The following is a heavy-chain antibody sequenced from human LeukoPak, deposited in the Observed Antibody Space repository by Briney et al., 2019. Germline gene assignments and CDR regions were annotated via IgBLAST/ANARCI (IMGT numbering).Heavy chain of an antibody. V-gene: IGHV4-59*01. D-gene: IGHD6-19*01. J-gene: IGHJ4*02. CDR3: ARGRYSSGWYFDY. Sequence: SETLSLTCTVSGDSISSYYWSWIRQPPGKGLEWIGYIYYSGSTNYNPSLKSRVTKSVDTSKNQFSLKLSSVTAADTAVYYCARGRYSSGWYFDYWGQGTLVTVSS. CDR2: IYYSGST. CDR1: GDSISSYY.